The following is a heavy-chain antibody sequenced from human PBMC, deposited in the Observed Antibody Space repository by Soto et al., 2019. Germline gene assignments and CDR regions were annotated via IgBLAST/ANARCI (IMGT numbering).Heavy chain of an antibody. D-gene: IGHD3-10*01. CDR1: GGSISSGNYY. V-gene: IGHV4-61*01. J-gene: IGHJ5*02. CDR2: IYFSGST. CDR3: ARYGSGSPVWFDP. Sequence: SETLSLTCTVSGGSISSGNYYWSWIRQHPGKGLEWIGYIYFSGSTNYNPSLKSRVTISVDTSKNQFSLKLSSVTAADTAVYYCARYGSGSPVWFDPWGQGTLVTVSS.